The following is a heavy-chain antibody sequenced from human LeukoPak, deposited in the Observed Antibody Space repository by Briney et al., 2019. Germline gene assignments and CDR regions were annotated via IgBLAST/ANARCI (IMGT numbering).Heavy chain of an antibody. CDR2: IRSKAYGGTT. CDR3: SYDFWSGYYPSLDY. CDR1: GFTFGDYA. Sequence: PGGSLRLSCTASGFTFGDYAMSWVRQAPGQGLEWVGFIRSKAYGGTTEYAASVKGRLTISRDDSKSIAYLQMNSLKTEDTAVYYCSYDFWSGYYPSLDYWGQGTLVTVSS. V-gene: IGHV3-49*04. J-gene: IGHJ4*02. D-gene: IGHD3-3*01.